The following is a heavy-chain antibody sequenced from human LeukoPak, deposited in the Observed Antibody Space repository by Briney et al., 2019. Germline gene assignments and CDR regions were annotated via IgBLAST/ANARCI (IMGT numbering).Heavy chain of an antibody. CDR3: ARDYNYYDRFFDY. V-gene: IGHV1-2*02. CDR1: GYTFTGFH. CDR2: IDPNSGGT. Sequence: ASVKVSCKASGYTFTGFHMHWVRQAAGQGREWMGWIDPNSGGTNYAQKFQGRVTMTRDTSISTAYMELSRLRSDDTAVYFCARDYNYYDRFFDYWGQGTLVTVSS. D-gene: IGHD3-22*01. J-gene: IGHJ4*02.